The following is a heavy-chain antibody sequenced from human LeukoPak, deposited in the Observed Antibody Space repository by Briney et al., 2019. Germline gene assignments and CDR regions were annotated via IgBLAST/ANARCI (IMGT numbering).Heavy chain of an antibody. J-gene: IGHJ4*02. CDR3: ARDWSPSYCSGGSCPNDY. Sequence: GGSLRLSCAASGFTFSSYWMTWVRQAPGKGLEWVANIKQDGSEKYYVDSVKGRFTISRDNAKNSLYLQMNSLRAEDTAVYYCARDWSPSYCSGGSCPNDYWGQGTLVTVSS. D-gene: IGHD2-15*01. CDR1: GFTFSSYW. CDR2: IKQDGSEK. V-gene: IGHV3-7*01.